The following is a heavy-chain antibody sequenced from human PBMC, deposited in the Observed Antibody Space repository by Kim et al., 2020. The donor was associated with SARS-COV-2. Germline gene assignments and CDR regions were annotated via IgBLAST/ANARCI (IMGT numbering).Heavy chain of an antibody. CDR3: ARDVHGGVFDI. Sequence: EKYYVDSVKGRFTTSRDNAKNSLYLQMNSLRADDTAVYYWARDVHGGVFDIWGQGTMVTVSS. CDR2: EK. J-gene: IGHJ3*02. D-gene: IGHD2-8*02. V-gene: IGHV3-7*03.